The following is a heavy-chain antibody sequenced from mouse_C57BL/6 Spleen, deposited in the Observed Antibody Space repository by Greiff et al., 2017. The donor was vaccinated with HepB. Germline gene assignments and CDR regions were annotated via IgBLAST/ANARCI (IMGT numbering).Heavy chain of an antibody. CDR1: GFSLTSYG. J-gene: IGHJ1*03. V-gene: IGHV2-2*01. CDR2: IWSGGST. D-gene: IGHD3-3*01. Sequence: VMLVESGPGLVQPSQSLSITCTVSGFSLTSYGVHWVRQSPGKGLEWLGVIWSGGSTDYNAAFISRLSISKDNSKSQVFFKMNSLQADDTAIYYCARNSGTGYFDVWGTGTTVTVSS. CDR3: ARNSGTGYFDV.